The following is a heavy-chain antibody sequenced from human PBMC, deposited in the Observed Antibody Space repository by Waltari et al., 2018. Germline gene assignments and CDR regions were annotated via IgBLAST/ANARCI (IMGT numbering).Heavy chain of an antibody. V-gene: IGHV4-38-2*02. CDR3: ARDGVWTKAPGYWSGGSCYGNWFDP. D-gene: IGHD2-15*01. J-gene: IGHJ5*02. CDR2: ISHSGRT. CDR1: GYSISSGYY. Sequence: QVQLQESGPGLVKPSETLSLTCTVSGYSISSGYYWGWIRQSPGQGLAWIGSISHSGRTYYNPALKSGVTISVDTSKNQFALKLSSVTAADTAVYYCARDGVWTKAPGYWSGGSCYGNWFDPWGQGTLVTVSS.